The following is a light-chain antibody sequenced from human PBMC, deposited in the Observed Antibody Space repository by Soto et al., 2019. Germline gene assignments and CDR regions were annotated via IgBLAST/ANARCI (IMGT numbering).Light chain of an antibody. CDR1: QNINKN. Sequence: EIVMTQSPATLSVSPGARATLSCRATQNINKNLAWYQQKPGQAPRLLIYAASTRATDFPPRFTGSGSGTDFTLTISGLQSEDFAVYYCQQYENWPRTFGQGTNVEI. CDR3: QQYENWPRT. CDR2: AAS. V-gene: IGKV3-15*01. J-gene: IGKJ1*01.